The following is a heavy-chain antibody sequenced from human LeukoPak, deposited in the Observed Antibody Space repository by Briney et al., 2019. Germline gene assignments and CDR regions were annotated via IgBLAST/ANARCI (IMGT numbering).Heavy chain of an antibody. J-gene: IGHJ4*02. CDR3: ARATSYGDYVGC. V-gene: IGHV5-10-1*01. Sequence: GESLKISCKGSGYSFTSYWISWVRQMPGKGLEWMGRIDPSDSYTNYSPSFQGHVTIPADKSISTAYLQWSSLKASDTAMYCCARATSYGDYVGCWGQGTLVTVSS. CDR1: GYSFTSYW. D-gene: IGHD4-17*01. CDR2: IDPSDSYT.